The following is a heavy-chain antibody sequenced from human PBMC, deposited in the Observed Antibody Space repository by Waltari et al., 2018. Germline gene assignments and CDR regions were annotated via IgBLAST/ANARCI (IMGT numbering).Heavy chain of an antibody. D-gene: IGHD5-18*01. J-gene: IGHJ4*02. Sequence: EVQLVESGGGLVHPGESRRLSCSASGFTVSSNHMSWVRQAPGKGLEWIALIYDAGSTYYPDSVRGRFTISRDYSKNTFHLQMNSLRVEDTAIYYCARARDEETAMVYFDHWGQGTLVSVSS. CDR2: IYDAGST. V-gene: IGHV3-66*02. CDR1: GFTVSSNH. CDR3: ARARDEETAMVYFDH.